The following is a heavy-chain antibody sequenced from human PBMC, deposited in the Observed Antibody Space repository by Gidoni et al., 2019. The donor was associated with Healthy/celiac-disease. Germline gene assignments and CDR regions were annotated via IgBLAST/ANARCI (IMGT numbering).Heavy chain of an antibody. CDR1: GGSISRYY. J-gene: IGHJ5*02. CDR2: IYYSGST. Sequence: QVQLQESGPGLVKPSETLSLTCTVSGGSISRYYWSWIRQPPGKGLEWIGYIYYSGSTNYNPSLKSRVTISVDTSKNQFSLKLSSVTAADTAVYYCARVRDDFWSGYHPRGFDPWGQGTLVTVSS. CDR3: ARVRDDFWSGYHPRGFDP. V-gene: IGHV4-59*01. D-gene: IGHD3-3*01.